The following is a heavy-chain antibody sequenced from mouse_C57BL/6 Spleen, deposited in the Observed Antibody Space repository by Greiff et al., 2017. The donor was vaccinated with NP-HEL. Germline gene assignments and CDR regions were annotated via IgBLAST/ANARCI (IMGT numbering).Heavy chain of an antibody. D-gene: IGHD1-1*01. CDR1: GYTFTGYW. J-gene: IGHJ2*01. CDR3: AVITTVVATNFDY. V-gene: IGHV1-9*01. Sequence: VQLQQSGAELMKPGASVKLSCKATGYTFTGYWIAWVKQRPGHGLEWIGEILPGSGRTNYNEKFKGKATFTADTSSNTAYMQLSSLTTEDSAIYYCAVITTVVATNFDYWGQGTTLTVSS. CDR2: ILPGSGRT.